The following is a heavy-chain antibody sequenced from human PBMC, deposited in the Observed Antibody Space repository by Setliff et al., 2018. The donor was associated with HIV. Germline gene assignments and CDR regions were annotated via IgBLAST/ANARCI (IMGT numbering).Heavy chain of an antibody. Sequence: SETLSLTCGLNGVPFSDYYWNWIRQSPERGLEWIVEVNHYGHINYNPSLQSRVTVSVDTSKPQFSLKVKSVTAADTAVYYCARGSPLSWTPPGGYWCFDLWGRGTLVTVSS. V-gene: IGHV4-34*01. CDR3: ARGSPLSWTPPGGYWCFDL. D-gene: IGHD2-15*01. CDR2: VNHYGHI. J-gene: IGHJ2*01. CDR1: GVPFSDYY.